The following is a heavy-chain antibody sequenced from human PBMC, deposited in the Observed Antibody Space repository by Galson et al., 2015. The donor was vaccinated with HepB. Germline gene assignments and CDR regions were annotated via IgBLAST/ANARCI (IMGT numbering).Heavy chain of an antibody. CDR1: GYTFTSYG. V-gene: IGHV1-18*01. CDR2: ISAYNGNT. CDR3: ARVRTVVVVAATPSRFDP. Sequence: SVKVSCKASGYTFTSYGISWVRQAPGQGLEWMGWISAYNGNTNYAQKLQGRVTMTTDTSTSTAYMELRSLRSDDTAVYYCARVRTVVVVAATPSRFDPWGQGTLVTVSS. J-gene: IGHJ5*02. D-gene: IGHD2-15*01.